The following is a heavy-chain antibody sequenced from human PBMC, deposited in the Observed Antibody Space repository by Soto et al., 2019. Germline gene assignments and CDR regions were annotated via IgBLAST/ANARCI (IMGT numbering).Heavy chain of an antibody. J-gene: IGHJ4*02. V-gene: IGHV3-30-3*01. D-gene: IGHD2-2*01. CDR1: VFTFSTYA. CDR3: ARDQGRSITCQLDY. CDR2: ISYDGRNT. Sequence: GGSLRLSCAVSVFTFSTYAMHWVRQAPGKGLEWVAVISYDGRNTYYADSVKGRFTISRDNMLYLQMNSLRAEDTAVYYCARDQGRSITCQLDYWGQGTLVTVSS.